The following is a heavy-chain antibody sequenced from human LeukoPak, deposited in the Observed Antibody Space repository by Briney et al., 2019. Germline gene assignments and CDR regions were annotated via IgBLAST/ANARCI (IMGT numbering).Heavy chain of an antibody. CDR2: ISSSSGSI. CDR3: ASSGFSQGVLDT. CDR1: KFNFSIYT. J-gene: IGHJ5*02. V-gene: IGHV3-21*04. Sequence: GGSLRLSCVASKFNFSIYTMNWVRQAPGKGLEWVSSISSSSGSIYYTDSLKGRSTISRDNAKDSLFLQMNSLRVEDTAVYYCASSGFSQGVLDTWGQGTLVTVSS. D-gene: IGHD5-18*01.